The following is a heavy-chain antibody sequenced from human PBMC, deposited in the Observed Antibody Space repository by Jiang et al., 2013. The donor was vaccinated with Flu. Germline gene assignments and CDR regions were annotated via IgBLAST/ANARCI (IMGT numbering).Heavy chain of an antibody. CDR2: IYWNDDK. Sequence: KPTQTLTLTCTFSGFSLSTSGVGVGWIRQPPGKALEWLALIYWNDDKRYSPSLKSRLTITKDTSKNQVVLTMTNMDPVDTATYYCAHSTDPDSLVVVSFFDPWGQGTLVTVSS. D-gene: IGHD3-22*01. CDR3: AHSTDPDSLVVVSFFDP. V-gene: IGHV2-5*01. CDR1: GFSLSTSGVG. J-gene: IGHJ5*02.